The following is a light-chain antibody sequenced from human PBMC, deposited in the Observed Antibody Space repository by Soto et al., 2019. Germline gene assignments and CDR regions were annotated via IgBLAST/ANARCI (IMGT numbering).Light chain of an antibody. J-gene: IGLJ1*01. CDR2: GNS. V-gene: IGLV1-40*01. Sequence: QAVLTQPPSVSGAPGQRVTISCAGSSSNIGAGYDVHWYQQLPGTAPKLLIYGNSNRPSGVPDRFSGSKSGSSASLAITGLQSEDVADYYCQSHDSSLSGYVFGTGTKVTVL. CDR1: SSNIGAGYD. CDR3: QSHDSSLSGYV.